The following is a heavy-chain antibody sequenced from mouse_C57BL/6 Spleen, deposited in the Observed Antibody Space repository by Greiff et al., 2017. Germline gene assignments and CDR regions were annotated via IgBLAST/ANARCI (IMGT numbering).Heavy chain of an antibody. CDR1: GYSFTGYY. J-gene: IGHJ4*01. CDR2: INPSTGGT. V-gene: IGHV1-42*01. CDR3: ARRDSNYVGGAMDY. Sequence: EVQLQQSGPELVKPGASVKISCKASGYSFTGYYMNWVKQSPEKSLEWIGEINPSTGGTTYNQKFKAKATLTVDKSSSTAYMQLKSLTSADSAVYYCARRDSNYVGGAMDYWGQGTSVTVSS. D-gene: IGHD2-5*01.